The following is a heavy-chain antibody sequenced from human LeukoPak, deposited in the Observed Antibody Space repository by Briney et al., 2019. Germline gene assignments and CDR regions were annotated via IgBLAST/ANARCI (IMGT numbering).Heavy chain of an antibody. CDR3: ALASDYYDSSGYYLEI. CDR2: LVPENYQT. D-gene: IGHD3-22*01. CDR1: GGTFSSYA. Sequence: GASVKVSCKASGGTFSSYAISWVRQSPGRGLEWMGGLVPENYQTIYAQDFQGRVTMTEDTSTDTAYMELSSLRSEDTAIYYCALASDYYDSSGYYLEIWGQGTLVTVSA. J-gene: IGHJ3*02. V-gene: IGHV1-24*01.